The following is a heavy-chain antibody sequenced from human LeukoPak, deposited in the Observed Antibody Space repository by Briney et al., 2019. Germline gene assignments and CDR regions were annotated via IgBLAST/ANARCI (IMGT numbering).Heavy chain of an antibody. CDR2: IKQDGSEK. V-gene: IGHV3-7*01. CDR3: ARGLQWELLDY. J-gene: IGHJ4*02. D-gene: IGHD1-26*01. CDR1: GFIFSSYW. Sequence: GGSLRLSCAASGFIFSSYWMSWVRQAPWKGLEWVANIKQDGSEKYYVDSVKGRFTISRDNARNALYLQMNSLRAEDMAVYYCARGLQWELLDYWGQGTLVTVSS.